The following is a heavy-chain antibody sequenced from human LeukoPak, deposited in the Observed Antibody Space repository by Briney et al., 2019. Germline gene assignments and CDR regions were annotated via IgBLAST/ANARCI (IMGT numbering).Heavy chain of an antibody. CDR3: ATDNSKPYYYDSSGTYYFDY. Sequence: PGGSLRLSCAASGFTFSSYAMHWVRQAPGKGLEWVAVISYDGSNKYYADSVKGRFTISRDNSKNTLYLQMNSLRAEDTAVYYCATDNSKPYYYDSSGTYYFDYWGQGTLVTVSS. CDR2: ISYDGSNK. D-gene: IGHD3-22*01. CDR1: GFTFSSYA. J-gene: IGHJ4*02. V-gene: IGHV3-30-3*01.